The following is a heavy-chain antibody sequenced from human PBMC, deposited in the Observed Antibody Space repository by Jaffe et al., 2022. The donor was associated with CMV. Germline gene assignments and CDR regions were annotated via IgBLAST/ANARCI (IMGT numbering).Heavy chain of an antibody. CDR2: IYYSGST. Sequence: QVQLQESGPGLVKPSETLSLTCTVSGGSISSYYWSWIRQPPGKGLEWIGYIYYSGSTNYNPSLKSRVTISVDTSKNQFSLKLSSVTAADTAVYYCARGAYCTNGVCAFDYWGQGTLVTVSS. D-gene: IGHD2-8*01. V-gene: IGHV4-59*01. CDR1: GGSISSYY. J-gene: IGHJ4*02. CDR3: ARGAYCTNGVCAFDY.